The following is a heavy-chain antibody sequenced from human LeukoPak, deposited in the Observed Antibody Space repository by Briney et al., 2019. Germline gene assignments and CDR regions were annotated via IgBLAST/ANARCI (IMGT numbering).Heavy chain of an antibody. V-gene: IGHV1-58*01. CDR2: IVVGSGNT. CDR1: GFTFTSSA. D-gene: IGHD6-19*01. J-gene: IGHJ4*02. Sequence: GASVKVSCKASGFTFTSSAVQWVRQARGQRLEWIGWIVVGSGNTNYAQKFQGRVTLTMNTSISTAYMELSSLRSEDTAVYYCARGRTRKVAGLEGYWGQGTLVTVSS. CDR3: ARGRTRKVAGLEGY.